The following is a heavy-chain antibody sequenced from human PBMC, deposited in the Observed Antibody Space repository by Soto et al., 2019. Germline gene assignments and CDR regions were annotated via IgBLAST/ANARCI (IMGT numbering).Heavy chain of an antibody. J-gene: IGHJ4*01. D-gene: IGHD3-22*01. CDR2: INHSGST. CDR1: GGAFSGYY. V-gene: IGHV4-34*01. CDR3: ARGASTITLIVVVMHYYFDY. Sequence: SEALSLTCAVYGGAFSGYYSSWIRQPPGKGLEWIGEINHSGSTNYNPSLKSRVTISVDTSKNQFSLKLSSVTAADTAVYYCARGASTITLIVVVMHYYFDYWG.